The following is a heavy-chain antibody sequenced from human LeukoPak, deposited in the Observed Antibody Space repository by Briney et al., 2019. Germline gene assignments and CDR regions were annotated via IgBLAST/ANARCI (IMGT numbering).Heavy chain of an antibody. J-gene: IGHJ4*02. V-gene: IGHV3-23*01. D-gene: IGHD6-19*01. CDR1: GFTFSSYA. Sequence: GGSLRLSCVASGFTFSSYAMSWVRQAPGKGLEWVSAISGSGGSTYYADSVKGRFTISRDNSKNTLYLQMNSLRVEDTAEYYCAKAKGSGLNYYFDYWGQGTLVTVSS. CDR3: AKAKGSGLNYYFDY. CDR2: ISGSGGST.